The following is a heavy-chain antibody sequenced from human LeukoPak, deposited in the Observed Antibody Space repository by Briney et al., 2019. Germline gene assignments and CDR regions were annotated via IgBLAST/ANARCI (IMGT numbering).Heavy chain of an antibody. D-gene: IGHD3-10*01. V-gene: IGHV3-30-3*01. CDR3: ARTTTPHYYGSGSYALGY. J-gene: IGHJ4*02. CDR1: GFTFSTYA. Sequence: PGGSLRLSCAASGFTFSTYAMHWVRQGPGKELEWVAVISYDGSNKYYADSVKGRFTISRDNSKNTLYLQMSSLSAEDTAVYYCARTTTPHYYGSGSYALGYWGQGTLVTVPS. CDR2: ISYDGSNK.